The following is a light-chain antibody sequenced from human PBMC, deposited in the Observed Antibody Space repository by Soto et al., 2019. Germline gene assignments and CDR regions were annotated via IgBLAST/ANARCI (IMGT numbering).Light chain of an antibody. CDR3: QQSYSTPLT. Sequence: DIQMTQSPSSLSASVGDRVTITCRSSQSISSYLNWYQQKPGKAPKLLIYHASSLQSVVPSRFSGSGSGTDFTLTISNLQPEDFATYYCQQSYSTPLTFGGGTKGEIK. CDR2: HAS. J-gene: IGKJ4*01. V-gene: IGKV1-39*01. CDR1: QSISSY.